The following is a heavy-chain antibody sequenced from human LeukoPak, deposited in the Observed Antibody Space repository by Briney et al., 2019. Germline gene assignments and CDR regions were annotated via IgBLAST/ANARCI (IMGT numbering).Heavy chain of an antibody. CDR3: ARHSEYYSGSGSASGYFDS. J-gene: IGHJ4*02. Sequence: SETLSLTCTVSGGFISSSTYYWGWIRQPPGKGLEWIGTIYYSGSTYYNPSLKSRVTMSVDTSKNQFSLKLSIVTAADTAVYYCARHSEYYSGSGSASGYFDSWGQGTLVTVSS. V-gene: IGHV4-39*01. CDR2: IYYSGST. CDR1: GGFISSSTYY. D-gene: IGHD3-10*01.